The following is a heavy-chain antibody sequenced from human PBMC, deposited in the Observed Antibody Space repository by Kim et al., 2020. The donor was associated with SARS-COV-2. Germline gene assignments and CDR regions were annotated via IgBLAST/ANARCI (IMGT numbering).Heavy chain of an antibody. CDR3: APHGDYGDEPWFDP. V-gene: IGHV3-23*01. CDR1: GFTFSSYA. J-gene: IGHJ5*02. CDR2: ISGSGGST. Sequence: GGFLRLSCAASGFTFSSYAMSWVRQAPGKGLEWVSAISGSGGSTYYADSVKGRFTISRDNSKNTLYLQMNSLRAEDTAVYYCAPHGDYGDEPWFDPWGQGTLVTVSS. D-gene: IGHD4-17*01.